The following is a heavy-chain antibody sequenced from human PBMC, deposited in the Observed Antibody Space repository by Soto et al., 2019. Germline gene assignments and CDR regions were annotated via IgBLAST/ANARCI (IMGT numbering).Heavy chain of an antibody. CDR2: IYYSGST. CDR3: AADPVVGVEREYFQH. Sequence: NPSETLSLTCPVSGGSISSYYWSWIRQPPGKGLEWIGYIYYSGSTNYKHSLKSRVTISVDTSKNQLYMELSSVTAEDTAVYYCAADPVVGVEREYFQHWGQGTLVTVSS. CDR1: GGSISSYY. V-gene: IGHV4-59*01. D-gene: IGHD2-15*01. J-gene: IGHJ1*01.